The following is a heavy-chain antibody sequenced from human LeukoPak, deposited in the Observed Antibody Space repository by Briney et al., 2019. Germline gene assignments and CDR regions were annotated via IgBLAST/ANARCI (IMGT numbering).Heavy chain of an antibody. J-gene: IGHJ4*02. CDR3: AKDIRRIAVAGSDY. V-gene: IGHV3-23*01. D-gene: IGHD6-19*01. CDR1: GFTFSGSA. CDR2: ISYSGANS. Sequence: GGSLRLSCAASGFTFSGSAMSWVRQAPGEGLEWVSLISYSGANSYYTDSVRGRFTISRDNSKNTLYLQMNSLRAEDTAVYYCAKDIRRIAVAGSDYWGQGTLVTVSS.